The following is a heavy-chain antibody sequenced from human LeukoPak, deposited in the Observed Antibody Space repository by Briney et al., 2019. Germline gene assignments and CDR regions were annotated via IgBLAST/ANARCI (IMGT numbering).Heavy chain of an antibody. CDR3: VRDRGYSTFDY. D-gene: IGHD3-22*01. J-gene: IGHJ4*02. Sequence: PGGSLRLSCEASGFVFGHSWMSWVRQAPGKGLEWVANINLDGSEINYLDSLTGRLTISRDNAKDSLYLQMNGLRAEDTAVSFCVRDRGYSTFDYWGQGTLVTVSS. CDR2: INLDGSEI. CDR1: GFVFGHSW. V-gene: IGHV3-7*03.